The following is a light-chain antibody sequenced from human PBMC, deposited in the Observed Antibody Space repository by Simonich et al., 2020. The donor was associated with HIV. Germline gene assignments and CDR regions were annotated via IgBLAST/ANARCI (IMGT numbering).Light chain of an antibody. J-gene: IGLJ2*01. CDR2: EGS. CDR1: SSDVGGYKY. Sequence: QSALTQPPSASGSPGQSVTISCTGTSSDVGGYKYVSWYQQPPGKAPKLMIYEGSKRPSGVSNRLSGSKSGNTASLTISGLQAEDEADYYCCSYAGSSTLVFGGGTKLTVL. V-gene: IGLV2-23*01. CDR3: CSYAGSSTLV.